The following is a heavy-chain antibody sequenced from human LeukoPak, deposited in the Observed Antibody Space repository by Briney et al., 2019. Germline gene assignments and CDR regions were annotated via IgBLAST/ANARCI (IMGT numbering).Heavy chain of an antibody. J-gene: IGHJ5*02. CDR3: ARVRDPGVRVSWFDP. Sequence: ASVKVSCKASGYTFTSYDINWVRQATGQGLEWMGWMNPNSGNTSYAQKFQGRVTMTRDTSTSTVYMELSSLRSEDTAVYYCARVRDPGVRVSWFDPWGQGTLVTVSS. CDR2: MNPNSGNT. V-gene: IGHV1-8*01. D-gene: IGHD3-16*02. CDR1: GYTFTSYD.